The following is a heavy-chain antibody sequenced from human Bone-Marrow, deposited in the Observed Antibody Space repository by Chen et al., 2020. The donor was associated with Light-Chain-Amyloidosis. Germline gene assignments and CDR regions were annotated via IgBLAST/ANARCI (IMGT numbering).Heavy chain of an antibody. V-gene: IGHV4-39*01. Sequence: QLQLQESGPGLVKPSETLSLTCTVSGGSISSSSYYWGWIRQPPGNGLEWIGSIYYSGSTYYNPSLKSRVTISVDTSKNQFSLKLSSVTAADTAVYYCARQYYDFWSGSYYFDYWGQGTLVTVSS. CDR3: ARQYYDFWSGSYYFDY. J-gene: IGHJ4*02. CDR1: GGSISSSSYY. CDR2: IYYSGST. D-gene: IGHD3-3*01.